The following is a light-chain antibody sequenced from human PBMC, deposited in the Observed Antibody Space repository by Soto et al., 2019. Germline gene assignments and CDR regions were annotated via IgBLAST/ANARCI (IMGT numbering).Light chain of an antibody. CDR1: QDISNY. J-gene: IGKJ4*01. V-gene: IGKV1-33*01. CDR2: DAS. Sequence: DIPMTQSPSSLSASVGDRVTITCQASQDISNYLNWNQQKPGKAPQLLIYDASNFETGVPSRFSGSGSVSDFTFPISVLQPEDIATYYCQQYYNLPLTFGGGTKVEIK. CDR3: QQYYNLPLT.